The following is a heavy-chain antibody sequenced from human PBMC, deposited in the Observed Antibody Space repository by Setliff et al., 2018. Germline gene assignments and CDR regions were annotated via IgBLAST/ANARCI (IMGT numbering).Heavy chain of an antibody. CDR2: IYHDGSSKFNPSV. V-gene: IGHV4-4*02. CDR3: VRTDYSDGRYSMDV. Sequence: SETLSLTCAVSGVSINSLTWWSWGRQPPGKGLEWIGEIYHDGSSKFNPSVNYSPSLKSQATISVDKSTNQFSLKLNSVTAADTAVYYCVRTDYSDGRYSMDVWGKGTTVTVSS. D-gene: IGHD6-19*01. CDR1: GVSINSLTW. J-gene: IGHJ6*03.